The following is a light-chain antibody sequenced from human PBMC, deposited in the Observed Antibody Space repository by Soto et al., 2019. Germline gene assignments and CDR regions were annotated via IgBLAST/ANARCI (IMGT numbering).Light chain of an antibody. J-gene: IGKJ1*01. CDR1: QSVDPSY. Sequence: EIVLTQSPSTLSVSPGERATLSCKASQSVDPSYLCWFQQRPGQAPRLLIYGTSNRATGIPDRFSGSGSGTDFTLTISRVAPEDIAVYFCQQYGGSAGWTFGQGTKV. CDR2: GTS. V-gene: IGKV3-20*01. CDR3: QQYGGSAGWT.